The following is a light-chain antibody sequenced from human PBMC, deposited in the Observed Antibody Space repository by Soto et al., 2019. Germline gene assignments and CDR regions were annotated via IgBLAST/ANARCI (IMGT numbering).Light chain of an antibody. CDR3: QQYDNWPLT. CDR1: PSVSSN. V-gene: IGKV3-15*01. CDR2: GAS. Sequence: EIVLTQSPATLSLSPGERATLSCRASPSVSSNLAWYQQKPGQAPRFLIYGASTRATGIPARFSGSGSGTEFTLTISSLQSEDFAVYYCQQYDNWPLTFGGGTKVDIK. J-gene: IGKJ4*01.